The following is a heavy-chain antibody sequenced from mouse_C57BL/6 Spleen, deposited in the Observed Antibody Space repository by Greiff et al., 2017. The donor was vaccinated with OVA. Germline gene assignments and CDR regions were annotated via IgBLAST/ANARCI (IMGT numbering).Heavy chain of an antibody. Sequence: VQGVESGPGLVAPSQSLSITCTVSGFSLTSYGVHWVRQPPGKGLEWLVVIWSDGSTTYNSALKSRLSISKDNSKSQVFLKMNSLQTDDTAMYYWARQYEYDEDYYAMDYWGQGTSVTVSS. V-gene: IGHV2-6-1*01. CDR1: GFSLTSYG. CDR3: ARQYEYDEDYYAMDY. J-gene: IGHJ4*01. D-gene: IGHD2-4*01. CDR2: IWSDGST.